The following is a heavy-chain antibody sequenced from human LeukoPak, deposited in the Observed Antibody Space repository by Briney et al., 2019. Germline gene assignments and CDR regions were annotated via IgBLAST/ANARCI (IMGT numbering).Heavy chain of an antibody. CDR3: ARSNSYSSSWYKGWFDP. V-gene: IGHV1-69*13. CDR1: GGTFSSYA. D-gene: IGHD6-13*01. CDR2: IIPIFGTA. J-gene: IGHJ5*02. Sequence: SVKVSCKASGGTFSSYAISWMRQAPGQGLEWMGGIIPIFGTANYAQKFQGRVTITADESTSTAYMELSSLRSEDTAVYYCARSNSYSSSWYKGWFDPWGQGTLVTVSS.